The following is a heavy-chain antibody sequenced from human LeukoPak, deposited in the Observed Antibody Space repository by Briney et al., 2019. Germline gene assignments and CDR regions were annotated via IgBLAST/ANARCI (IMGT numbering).Heavy chain of an antibody. Sequence: PSETLSLTCAVYGGSFSGYYWSWIRQPPGKGLEWIGSIYYSGSTYYNPSLKSRVTISVDTSKNQFSLKLSSVTAADTAVYYCARGVTDYDSSGYYSYYYYYYMDVWGKGTTVTVSS. D-gene: IGHD3-22*01. V-gene: IGHV4-34*01. CDR1: GGSFSGYY. CDR3: ARGVTDYDSSGYYSYYYYYYMDV. CDR2: IYYSGST. J-gene: IGHJ6*03.